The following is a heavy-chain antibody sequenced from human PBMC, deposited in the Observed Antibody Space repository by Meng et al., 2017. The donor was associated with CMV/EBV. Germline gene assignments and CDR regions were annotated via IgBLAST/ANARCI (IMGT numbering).Heavy chain of an antibody. CDR1: GFTFSSYS. Sequence: GESLKISCAASGFTFSSYSMNWVRQAPGKGLEWVSSISSSSSYIYYADSVKGRFTISRDNAKNSLYLQMNSLRAEDTAVYYCARDLFWSGYPAVYSYYGMDVWGQGTTVTVS. CDR2: ISSSSSYI. CDR3: ARDLFWSGYPAVYSYYGMDV. V-gene: IGHV3-21*01. D-gene: IGHD3-3*01. J-gene: IGHJ6*02.